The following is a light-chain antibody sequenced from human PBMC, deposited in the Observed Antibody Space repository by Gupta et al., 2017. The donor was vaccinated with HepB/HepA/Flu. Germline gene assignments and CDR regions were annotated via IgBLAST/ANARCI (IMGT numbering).Light chain of an antibody. V-gene: IGKV2D-29*01. CDR3: KQSIQLPLT. Sequence: DFVMPHTPLPLSVPPGQPAPISSTSSQSLLPSDRKTYLYWYLQKPGQPPQLLIYEVSNRYSGVPDRFSGSGSGTDFTLKISRVEAEDVGVYYCKQSIQLPLTFGGGTKVEIK. CDR2: EVS. J-gene: IGKJ4*01. CDR1: QSLLPSDRKTY.